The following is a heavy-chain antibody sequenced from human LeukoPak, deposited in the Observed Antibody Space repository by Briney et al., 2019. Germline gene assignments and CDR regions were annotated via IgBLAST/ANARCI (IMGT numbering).Heavy chain of an antibody. CDR1: GYTFTGYY. D-gene: IGHD5-18*01. Sequence: ASVKVSCKASGYTFTGYYMHWVRQAPGQGLEWMGWINPNSGGTNFARKFQGRVTMTRDTSISTAYMELSRLRSDDTAVYYCARAYVDTAMVTWGQGTLVTVSS. J-gene: IGHJ5*02. V-gene: IGHV1-2*02. CDR2: INPNSGGT. CDR3: ARAYVDTAMVT.